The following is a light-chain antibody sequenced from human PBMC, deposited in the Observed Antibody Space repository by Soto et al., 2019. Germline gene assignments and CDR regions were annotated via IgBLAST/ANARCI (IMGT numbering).Light chain of an antibody. CDR3: QQANSFPLT. V-gene: IGKV1-12*01. CDR1: QGITNW. CDR2: AAS. Sequence: EIQMTQSPSSVSASVGDIVTITCRASQGITNWLAWYQQKPGKAPKLLIYAASGLPSGVPSRFSGSGSGTDFTLTISRLQPEDFATYYCQQANSFPLTFGGGTKV. J-gene: IGKJ4*01.